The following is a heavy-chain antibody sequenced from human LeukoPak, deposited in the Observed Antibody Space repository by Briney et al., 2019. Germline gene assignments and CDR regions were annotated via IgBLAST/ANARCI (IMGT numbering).Heavy chain of an antibody. V-gene: IGHV3-30*02. J-gene: IGHJ4*02. CDR2: IRYDGSNK. CDR3: AKDTGRRIAAQQD. CDR1: GFTFSSYG. D-gene: IGHD6-13*01. Sequence: GGSLRLSCAGSGFTFSSYGMHWVRQAPGKGLEWVAFIRYDGSNKYYADSVKGRFTISRDNSKNTLYLQMNSLRAEDTAVYYCAKDTGRRIAAQQDWGQGTLVTVSS.